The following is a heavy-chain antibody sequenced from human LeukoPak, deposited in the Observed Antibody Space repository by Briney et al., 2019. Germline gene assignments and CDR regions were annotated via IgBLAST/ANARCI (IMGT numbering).Heavy chain of an antibody. J-gene: IGHJ4*02. CDR1: GYSISSGYY. CDR2: IYHSGST. CDR3: AREGRGCSGGSCYGSAAGDY. D-gene: IGHD2-15*01. Sequence: SETLSLTCAVSGYSISSGYYWGGIRQPPGKGLEWIGSIYHSGSTYYNPSLKSRVTISVDTSKNQFSLKLSSVTAADTAVYYCAREGRGCSGGSCYGSAAGDYWGQGTLVTVSS. V-gene: IGHV4-38-2*02.